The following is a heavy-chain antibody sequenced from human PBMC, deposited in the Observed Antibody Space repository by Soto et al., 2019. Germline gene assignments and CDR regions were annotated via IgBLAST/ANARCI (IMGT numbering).Heavy chain of an antibody. CDR2: INPLSGIP. D-gene: IGHD2-2*01. CDR1: GGTFVRHV. Sequence: QVQLVQSGAEVKKPESSVKVSCQTSGGTFVRHVISCVRQAPGQGPEWMGKINPLSGIPNYAQKFQDRVTFTADTDSSTAYMELSSLRSDDTAVYYCAAPACAATWCSPSHNLDHWGQGTLVTVSS. CDR3: AAPACAATWCSPSHNLDH. V-gene: IGHV1-69*09. J-gene: IGHJ4*02.